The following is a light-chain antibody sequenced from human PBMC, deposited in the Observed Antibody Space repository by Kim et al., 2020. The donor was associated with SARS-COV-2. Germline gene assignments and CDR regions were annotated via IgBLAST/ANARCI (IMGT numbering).Light chain of an antibody. CDR2: RND. CDR3: SAWDYSLRAWV. J-gene: IGLJ3*02. CDR1: SNNVGNRG. V-gene: IGLV10-54*04. Sequence: LTQPPAVSKGLRQTATLTCTGNSNNVGNRGAAWLQQHQGHPPRVLSYRNDKRPAGISERFSASRSGNTASLTITGLQPEDEAEYYCSAWDYSLRAWVFGGGTQLTVL.